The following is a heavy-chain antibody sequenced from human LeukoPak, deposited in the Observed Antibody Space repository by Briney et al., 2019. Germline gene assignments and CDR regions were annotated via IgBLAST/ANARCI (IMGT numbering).Heavy chain of an antibody. J-gene: IGHJ4*02. CDR1: GGSISSDSYY. D-gene: IGHD4-17*01. CDR3: GRGQFYGDYEDY. Sequence: SQTLSLTCTVSGGSISSDSYYWRWIRQHPGKGLEWNGCIYNSGSTYYNPSLKSRVTISIDTSRKFFSLKLTSVTAADTAVYYCGRGQFYGDYEDYWGQGTLVTVSS. CDR2: IYNSGST. V-gene: IGHV4-31*03.